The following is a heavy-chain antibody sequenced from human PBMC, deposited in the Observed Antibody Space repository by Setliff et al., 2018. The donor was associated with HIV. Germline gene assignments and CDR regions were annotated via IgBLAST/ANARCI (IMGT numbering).Heavy chain of an antibody. Sequence: SCAASGFTFSSYSMNWVRQAPGKGLEWVSSISSSSSYIYYADSVKGRFTISRDNAKNSLYLQMNSLRAEDTAVYYCAREVSGWYYFDCWGQGTLVTVSS. CDR3: AREVSGWYYFDC. CDR1: GFTFSSYS. CDR2: ISSSSSYI. V-gene: IGHV3-21*01. J-gene: IGHJ4*02. D-gene: IGHD6-19*01.